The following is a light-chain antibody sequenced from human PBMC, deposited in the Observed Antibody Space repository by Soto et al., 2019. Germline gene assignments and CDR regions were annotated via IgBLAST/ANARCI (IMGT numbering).Light chain of an antibody. CDR2: QDK. CDR1: KLGEKN. Sequence: SYELTQPSSVSVSPGQTVSIPCSGDKLGEKNVCWYQQKPGQSPVLVIYQDKRRPSGIPERFSGSNSGNTATLTISGTQAMDEADYYCQAWDNGAVVFGGGTQLTVL. V-gene: IGLV3-1*01. CDR3: QAWDNGAVV. J-gene: IGLJ2*01.